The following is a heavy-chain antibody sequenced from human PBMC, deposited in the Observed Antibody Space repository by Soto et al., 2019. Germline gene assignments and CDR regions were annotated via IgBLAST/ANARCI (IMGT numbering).Heavy chain of an antibody. J-gene: IGHJ6*02. D-gene: IGHD2-2*02. V-gene: IGHV1-46*01. CDR2: INPSGGST. CDR3: ASIVVPAAITPYYYYYGMDV. CDR1: GYTFASYY. Sequence: ASVKVSCKASGYTFASYYMHWVRQAPGQGLEWMGIINPSGGSTSYAQKFQGRVTMTRDTSTSTVYMEPSSLRSEDTAVYYCASIVVPAAITPYYYYYGMDVWGQGTTVTVSS.